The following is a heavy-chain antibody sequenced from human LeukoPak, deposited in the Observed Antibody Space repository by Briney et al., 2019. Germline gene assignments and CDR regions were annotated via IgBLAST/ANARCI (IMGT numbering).Heavy chain of an antibody. Sequence: PSETLSLTCTVSGDSISSYYWSWVRQPAGKGLEGVGRMYTSGSNNYNPSRKRRGTMTVDTYKKQFSLKLSSVTAPDTAVYYCAREWMVRGVIIGGFDYWGQGTLVTVSS. CDR1: GDSISSYY. CDR3: AREWMVRGVIIGGFDY. D-gene: IGHD3-10*01. J-gene: IGHJ4*02. CDR2: MYTSGSN. V-gene: IGHV4-4*07.